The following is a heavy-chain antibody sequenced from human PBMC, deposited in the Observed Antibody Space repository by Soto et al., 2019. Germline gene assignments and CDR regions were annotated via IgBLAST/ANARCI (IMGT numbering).Heavy chain of an antibody. CDR1: GFTFSSYA. J-gene: IGHJ4*02. Sequence: GWSLRLSCAASGFTFSSYAMSWVRQAPGKGLEWVSAISGSGGSTYYADSVKGRFTISRDNSKNTLYLQMNSLRAEDTAVYYCEKDWTLYSSGFLDYWGQGTMVTVSS. D-gene: IGHD6-19*01. CDR3: EKDWTLYSSGFLDY. V-gene: IGHV3-23*01. CDR2: ISGSGGST.